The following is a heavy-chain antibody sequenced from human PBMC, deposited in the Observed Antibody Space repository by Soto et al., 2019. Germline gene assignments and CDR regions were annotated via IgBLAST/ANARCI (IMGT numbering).Heavy chain of an antibody. CDR2: IYYSGST. V-gene: IGHV4-59*01. CDR3: ARDQIDDYGDYVSNWFDP. D-gene: IGHD4-17*01. J-gene: IGHJ5*02. CDR1: GGSISSYY. Sequence: PSETLSLTCTVSGGSISSYYWSWVRQPPGKGLEWIGYIYYSGSTNYNPSLKSRVTISVDTSKNQFSLKLSSVTAADTAVYYCARDQIDDYGDYVSNWFDPWGQGTLVTVSS.